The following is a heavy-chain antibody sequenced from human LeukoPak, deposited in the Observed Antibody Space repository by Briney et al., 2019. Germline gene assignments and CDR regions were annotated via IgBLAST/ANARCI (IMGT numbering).Heavy chain of an antibody. D-gene: IGHD5-12*01. CDR2: IYTSGST. CDR1: GDSIGSGRYY. Sequence: TLSLTCTVSGDSIGSGRYYWSWIRQPAGKGLEWIGRIYTSGSTNYNPSLKSRVTMSVDTSKNQFSLKLSSVTAADTAVYYCARHIVATTSFDYWGQGTLVTVSS. J-gene: IGHJ4*02. CDR3: ARHIVATTSFDY. V-gene: IGHV4-61*02.